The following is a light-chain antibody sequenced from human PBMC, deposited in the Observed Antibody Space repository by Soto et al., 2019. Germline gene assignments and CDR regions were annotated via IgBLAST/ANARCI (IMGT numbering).Light chain of an antibody. Sequence: EIVLTQSPGTLSLSPGERATLSCRASQSVSSSYLAWYQQKPGQAPRLLIYGASSRATGIPDRFSGSGSGTDCTLTISRLAPEDFAVYYCQQDGSSPQYTFGQGTKLEIK. CDR2: GAS. CDR1: QSVSSSY. V-gene: IGKV3-20*01. J-gene: IGKJ2*01. CDR3: QQDGSSPQYT.